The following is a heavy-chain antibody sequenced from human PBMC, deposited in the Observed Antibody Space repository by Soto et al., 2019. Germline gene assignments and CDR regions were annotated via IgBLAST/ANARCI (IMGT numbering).Heavy chain of an antibody. V-gene: IGHV3-74*01. CDR1: GFTFSSYW. CDR3: ARAIVATVPSDFDY. Sequence: HPGGSLRLSCAASGFTFSSYWMHWVRQAPGKGLMWVSRIKSDGSSTTYADSVKGRFTISRDNAKNTLYLQMNSLRAEDTAVYYCARAIVATVPSDFDYWGQGTLVTVSS. CDR2: IKSDGSST. D-gene: IGHD5-12*01. J-gene: IGHJ4*02.